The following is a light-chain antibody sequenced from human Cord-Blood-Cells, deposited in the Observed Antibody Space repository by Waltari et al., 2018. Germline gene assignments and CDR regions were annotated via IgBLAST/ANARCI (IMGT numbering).Light chain of an antibody. CDR1: SSNIGAGYD. CDR2: GNS. Sequence: QSVLTQPPSVSGAPGQRVTISCTGSSSNIGAGYDVHWYQQLPGTAPKLLIYGNSKRPSGVPDRFPGSKSGTSASLAITGLQAEDEADYYCQSYDSSLSGYVFGTGTKVTVL. CDR3: QSYDSSLSGYV. V-gene: IGLV1-40*01. J-gene: IGLJ1*01.